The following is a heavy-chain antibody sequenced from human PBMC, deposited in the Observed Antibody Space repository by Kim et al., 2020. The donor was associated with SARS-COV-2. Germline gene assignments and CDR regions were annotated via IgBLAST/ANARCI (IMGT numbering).Heavy chain of an antibody. J-gene: IGHJ4*02. V-gene: IGHV3-53*01. CDR2: IFRGGST. CDR3: ARDPVGDGYRFFDY. CDR1: GLTVSSNH. Sequence: GGSLRLSCAASGLTVSSNHMTWIRQAPGKGPEWVSVIFRGGSTYYAASVQGRFTISRDYSKNTLSLQMNSLRAEDTAIYYCARDPVGDGYRFFDYWGQGT. D-gene: IGHD5-12*01.